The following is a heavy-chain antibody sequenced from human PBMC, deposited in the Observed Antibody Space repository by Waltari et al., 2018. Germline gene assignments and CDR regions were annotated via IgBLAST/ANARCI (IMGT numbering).Heavy chain of an antibody. CDR3: ARQRLHEYGDLDSFDV. J-gene: IGHJ3*01. D-gene: IGHD6-25*01. CDR1: EFTVSSNY. V-gene: IGHV3-53*02. CDR2: IYAAGRT. Sequence: EVQVVETGGGLIQPGGSLRLSCVGSEFTVSSNYMAWVRPAPGKGLAWVSVIYAAGRTYYADSVKGRFTISRDNSKNTVYLQMNRLRVEDTAVYYCARQRLHEYGDLDSFDVWGQGTMVTVSS.